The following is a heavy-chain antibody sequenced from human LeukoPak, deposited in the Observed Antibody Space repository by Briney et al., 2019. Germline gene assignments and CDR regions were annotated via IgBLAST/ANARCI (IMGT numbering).Heavy chain of an antibody. CDR1: GYTFSSYY. V-gene: IGHV1-46*01. CDR2: INPSGGST. J-gene: IGHJ4*02. CDR3: ARVTPLYYDFWSGYFDY. D-gene: IGHD3-3*01. Sequence: ASVKVSCKASGYTFSSYYMHWVRQAPAQGLDWMGIINPSGGSTSYEQKFQGRVTMTRDTSTSTVYMELSSLRSEDTAVYYCARVTPLYYDFWSGYFDYWGQGTLDTVSS.